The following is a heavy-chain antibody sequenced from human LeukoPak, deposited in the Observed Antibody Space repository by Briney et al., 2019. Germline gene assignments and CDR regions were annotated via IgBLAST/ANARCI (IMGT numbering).Heavy chain of an antibody. CDR2: IKQDGSEK. Sequence: GGSLRLSCAASGFTFSSYWMSWVRQAPGKGLEWVANIKQDGSEKYYVDSVKGRFTISRDNAKNSLYLQMNNLRAEDTAVYYCARGAGGGYLNFFDYWGQGTLVTVSS. V-gene: IGHV3-7*01. D-gene: IGHD3-16*02. CDR1: GFTFSSYW. CDR3: ARGAGGGYLNFFDY. J-gene: IGHJ4*02.